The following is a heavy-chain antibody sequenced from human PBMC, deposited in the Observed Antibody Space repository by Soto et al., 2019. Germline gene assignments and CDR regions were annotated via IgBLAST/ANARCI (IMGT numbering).Heavy chain of an antibody. CDR1: GFTFSSHA. CDR3: ARDPYALHSGLGSYGVD. CDR2: ISYDGTKK. J-gene: IGHJ4*02. Sequence: VQLVESGGGVVQPGRSLRLSCAASGFTFSSHAMHWVRQAPGKGLEWMAVISYDGTKKYYADSVKGRFTVSRDNSKNTLYVQMNNLRAEDTAVYYCARDPYALHSGLGSYGVDWGQGTLVTVSS. V-gene: IGHV3-30-3*01. D-gene: IGHD3-10*01.